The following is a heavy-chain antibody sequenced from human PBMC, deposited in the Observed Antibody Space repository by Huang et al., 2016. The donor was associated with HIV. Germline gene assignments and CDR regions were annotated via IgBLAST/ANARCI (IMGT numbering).Heavy chain of an antibody. J-gene: IGHJ5*02. CDR3: AREVMISFGGPFDP. V-gene: IGHV4-34*01. CDR2: INHVGNT. D-gene: IGHD3-16*01. Sequence: QVQLQQWGAGLLKPSETLSLTCAVYVGSFSRSYWNWIRQSPGKGLEWIGQINHVGNTNYNPSLESRVSMSVDTSKNQFSLKLNSVTGADTAMYYCAREVMISFGGPFDPWGQGTLVTVSS. CDR1: VGSFSRSY.